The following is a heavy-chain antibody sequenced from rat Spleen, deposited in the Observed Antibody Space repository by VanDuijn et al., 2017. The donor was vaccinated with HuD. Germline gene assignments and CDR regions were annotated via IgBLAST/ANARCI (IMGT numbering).Heavy chain of an antibody. D-gene: IGHD1-8*01. CDR3: ARQDSNYSPFAY. J-gene: IGHJ3*01. CDR2: IRSSGGST. V-gene: IGHV5S23*01. CDR1: GFTFSHYD. Sequence: EVQLVESGGGLVQPGRSLKLSCAASGFTFSHYDMAWVRQAPAKGLEWVASIRSSGGSTYYRDSVKGRFTVSRDNAKSTLYLQMDSLRSEDTATYYCARQDSNYSPFAYWGQGTLVTVSS.